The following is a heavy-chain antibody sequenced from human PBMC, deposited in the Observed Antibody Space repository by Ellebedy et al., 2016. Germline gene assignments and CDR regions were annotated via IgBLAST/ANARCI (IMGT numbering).Heavy chain of an antibody. D-gene: IGHD4-23*01. CDR3: AINTVVTPGDWIGP. Sequence: ASVKVSCKASGYPFASYAVHWVRQTPGQGLEWMGWINAGNGKTKYSQNFQGRVTITRDTSTTTAYMELSSLASEDTGVYYCAINTVVTPGDWIGPWGQGTLVTVSS. CDR1: GYPFASYA. J-gene: IGHJ5*02. V-gene: IGHV1-3*01. CDR2: INAGNGKT.